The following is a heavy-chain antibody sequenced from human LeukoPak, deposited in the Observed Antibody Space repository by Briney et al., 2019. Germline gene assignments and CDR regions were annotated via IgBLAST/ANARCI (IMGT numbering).Heavy chain of an antibody. D-gene: IGHD5/OR15-5a*01. CDR3: AKGLGYSVYDLPDF. CDR2: INGNGDST. CDR1: EFTFSNYS. V-gene: IGHV3-23*01. Sequence: GGSLRLSCVASEFTFSNYSMSWVRQAPGKGLEWVSGINGNGDSTFYRDSVRGRFTISRDFSKNTLYLQMRRLRAEDTALYYCAKGLGYSVYDLPDFWGQGTLVTVSS. J-gene: IGHJ4*02.